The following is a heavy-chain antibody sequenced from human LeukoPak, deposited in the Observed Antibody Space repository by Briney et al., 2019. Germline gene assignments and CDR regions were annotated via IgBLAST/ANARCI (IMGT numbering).Heavy chain of an antibody. CDR2: ISGRGRNT. J-gene: IGHJ3*01. Sequence: GGSLRLSCAASGFTFYTYAINWVRQAPGKGLEWVSAISGRGRNTYYADSVKGQFTISRDNSNNMVYLQMHSLTADDAAVYYCAKDLLYGGDSKDRGAFDVWGQGTMVTVSS. CDR3: AKDLLYGGDSKDRGAFDV. V-gene: IGHV3-23*01. CDR1: GFTFYTYA. D-gene: IGHD2-21*02.